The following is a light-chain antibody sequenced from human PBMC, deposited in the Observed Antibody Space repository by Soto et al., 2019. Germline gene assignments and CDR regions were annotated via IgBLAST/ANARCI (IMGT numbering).Light chain of an antibody. CDR3: QQSHSSPLS. CDR1: QSISRN. V-gene: IGKV1-39*01. J-gene: IGKJ4*01. CDR2: TAS. Sequence: IQMTQSPSSLSASVGDRVTITCRAGQSISRNLNWYQQKPGKAPELLIYTASNLQSGVPSRFSGSASGTDFALTISSLQPEDSAVYYCQQSHSSPLSFGGGTKVEFK.